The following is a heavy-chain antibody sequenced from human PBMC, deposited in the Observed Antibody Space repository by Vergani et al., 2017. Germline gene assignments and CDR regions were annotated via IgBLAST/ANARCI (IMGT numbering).Heavy chain of an antibody. V-gene: IGHV4-34*01. CDR1: GGSFSGYY. J-gene: IGHJ6*03. CDR3: ARLGTTVTTYYYYYYMDV. Sequence: QVQLQQWGAGLLKPSETLSLTCAVYGGSFSGYYWSWIRQPPGKGLEWIGEINHSGSTNYNPSLKSRVTISVDTSKNQFSLKLSSVTAADTAVYYCARLGTTVTTYYYYYYMDVWAKGP. CDR2: INHSGST. D-gene: IGHD4-11*01.